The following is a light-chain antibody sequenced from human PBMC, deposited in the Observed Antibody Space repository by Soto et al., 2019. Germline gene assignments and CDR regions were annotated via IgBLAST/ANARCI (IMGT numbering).Light chain of an antibody. CDR2: GTS. CDR1: QSVSSNS. V-gene: IGKV3-20*01. CDR3: QQYGDSPPT. Sequence: EIVLTQSPGTLSLSPGESATLSCGASQSVSSNSLAWYRRNPGQPPSLLIYGTSTRATDIPRRFSGSGSGTDFTLTITRLEPEDFAVYFCQQYGDSPPTFGQGTKVEVK. J-gene: IGKJ1*01.